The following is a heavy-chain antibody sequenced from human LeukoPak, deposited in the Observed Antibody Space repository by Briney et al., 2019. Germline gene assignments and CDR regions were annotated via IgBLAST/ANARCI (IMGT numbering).Heavy chain of an antibody. Sequence: PGGSLRLSCEASGFTFSTYAMSWVRQAPGKGLVWVSHINWAGSVTTYADSVRRRFTISRDNAKNTLYLQMDSLRAEDTAVYYCSRGGYSHAFDIWGQGTVVTVSS. J-gene: IGHJ3*02. CDR3: SRGGYSHAFDI. CDR2: INWAGSVT. CDR1: GFTFSTYA. V-gene: IGHV3-74*01. D-gene: IGHD2-15*01.